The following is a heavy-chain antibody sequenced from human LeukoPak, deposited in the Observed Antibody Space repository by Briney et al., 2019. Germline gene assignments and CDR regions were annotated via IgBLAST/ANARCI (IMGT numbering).Heavy chain of an antibody. J-gene: IGHJ4*02. V-gene: IGHV4-39*01. CDR2: IYYSGST. CDR3: ARQIGRGLWAFDY. D-gene: IGHD2-21*01. CDR1: GVSITMAGYW. Sequence: PWETLSLTCTVSGVSITMAGYWWAWIRQPPGKGLEWTASIYYSGSTHYNPALKSRVYISVDTSKSQFSLKLSSVTAADTAVYYCARQIGRGLWAFDYWGQGTPVTVSS.